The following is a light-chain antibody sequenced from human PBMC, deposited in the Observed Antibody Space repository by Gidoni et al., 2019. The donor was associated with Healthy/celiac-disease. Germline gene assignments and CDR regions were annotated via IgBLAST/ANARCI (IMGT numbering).Light chain of an antibody. V-gene: IGLV3-21*02. J-gene: IGLJ3*02. CDR3: QVWDSSSDHRV. Sequence: SYVLTQPPSVSVAPGQTARITCGGNNLGSKSVHCYQQKPGQAPVLVVSDDSDRPSGIPERFSGSNSGNTATLTISRVEAGDEADYYCQVWDSSSDHRVFGGGTKLTVL. CDR2: DDS. CDR1: NLGSKS.